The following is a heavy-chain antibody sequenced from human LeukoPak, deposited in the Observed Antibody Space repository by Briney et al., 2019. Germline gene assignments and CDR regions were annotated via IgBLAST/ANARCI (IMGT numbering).Heavy chain of an antibody. D-gene: IGHD3-22*01. J-gene: IGHJ4*02. CDR1: GYTFTCYY. V-gene: IGHV1-2*02. CDR3: ATDRYYDSSGYRDY. Sequence: ASVKVSCKASGYTFTCYYMHWVRQVPGQGLEWMGWINPNSGGTNYAQKFQGRVTMTRDTSISTAYMELSSLRSEDTAVYYCATDRYYDSSGYRDYWGQGTLVTVSS. CDR2: INPNSGGT.